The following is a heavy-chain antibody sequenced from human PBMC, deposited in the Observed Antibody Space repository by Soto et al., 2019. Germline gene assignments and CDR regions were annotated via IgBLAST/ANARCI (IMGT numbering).Heavy chain of an antibody. J-gene: IGHJ5*02. D-gene: IGHD3-10*01. V-gene: IGHV4-59*01. CDR2: IYYSGST. CDR1: GGSISSYY. Sequence: SETLSLTCTVSGGSISSYYWSWIRQPPGKGLEWIGYIYYSGSTNYNPSLKSRVTISVDTSKNQFSLKLSSVTAADTAVYYCARYGSGSSMWFDPWGQGTLVTVSS. CDR3: ARYGSGSSMWFDP.